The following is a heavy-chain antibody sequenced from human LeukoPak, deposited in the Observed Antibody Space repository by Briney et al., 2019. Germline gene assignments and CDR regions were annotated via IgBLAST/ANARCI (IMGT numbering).Heavy chain of an antibody. V-gene: IGHV3-21*01. J-gene: IGHJ6*02. CDR3: ARDRRRGTSPYYYGMDV. Sequence: PGGSLRLSCAASGFTFSSYSMNWVRQAPGKGLEWVSSISSSSSYIYYADSVKGRFTISRDNAKNSLYLQMNSLRAEDTAVYYCARDRRRGTSPYYYGMDVWGQGTTVTVSS. CDR2: ISSSSSYI. D-gene: IGHD2-2*01. CDR1: GFTFSSYS.